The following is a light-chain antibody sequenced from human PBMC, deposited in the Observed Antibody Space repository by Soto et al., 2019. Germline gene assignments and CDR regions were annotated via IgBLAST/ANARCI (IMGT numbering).Light chain of an antibody. V-gene: IGLV2-14*01. Sequence: QSALTQPRSVSGSPGQSVTISYTGTNSDVGTYIYVSWYLQHPGKAPKLLIYEVGNRPSGVSNRFSGSKSGNTASLTISGLQPEDEADYYCSSYTSSNSVVFGGGTKVTVL. CDR1: NSDVGTYIY. J-gene: IGLJ2*01. CDR2: EVG. CDR3: SSYTSSNSVV.